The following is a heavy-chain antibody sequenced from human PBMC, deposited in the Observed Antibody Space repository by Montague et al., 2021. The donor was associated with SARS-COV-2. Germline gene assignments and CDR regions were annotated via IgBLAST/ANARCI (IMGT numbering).Heavy chain of an antibody. Sequence: SETLSLTCSVTGDSIVTTGYYWAWIRQPPGKGLEWIGSIHHSGKSYYSPSLKSRVTISIDTARSHFSLTLNPVTAADTAVFFCARQSSPYYYFDFWGLGTLLTVSS. J-gene: IGHJ4*02. CDR3: ARQSSPYYYFDF. V-gene: IGHV4-39*01. CDR1: GDSIVTTGYY. CDR2: IHHSGKS. D-gene: IGHD3-10*01.